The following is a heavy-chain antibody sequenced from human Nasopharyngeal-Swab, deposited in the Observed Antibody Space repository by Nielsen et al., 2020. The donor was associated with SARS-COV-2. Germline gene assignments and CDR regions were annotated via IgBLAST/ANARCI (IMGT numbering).Heavy chain of an antibody. Sequence: GGSLRLSCKGSGYSFTSYWIGWVRQMPGKGLEWMGIIYPGDSDTRYSQSFQGQVTISADKSISTAYLQWSSLKASDTAMYYCARHVGSGWYGVDYWGQGTLVTVSS. CDR1: GYSFTSYW. CDR2: IYPGDSDT. CDR3: ARHVGSGWYGVDY. D-gene: IGHD6-19*01. V-gene: IGHV5-51*01. J-gene: IGHJ4*02.